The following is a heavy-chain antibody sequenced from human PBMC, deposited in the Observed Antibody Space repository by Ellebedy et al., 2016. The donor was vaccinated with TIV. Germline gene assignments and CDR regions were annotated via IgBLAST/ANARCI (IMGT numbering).Heavy chain of an antibody. CDR2: IRTSGGST. D-gene: IGHD1-26*01. V-gene: IGHV3-23*01. CDR3: AKDRYRDKVGATSDAFDI. CDR1: GFTFSSYA. Sequence: GESLKISXAASGFTFSSYAMSWVRQSPGKGLEWVSGIRTSGGSTYYAASVKGRFTISRDNSKNTLYLQMNSLRAEDTAVYYCAKDRYRDKVGATSDAFDIWGQGTMVTVSS. J-gene: IGHJ3*02.